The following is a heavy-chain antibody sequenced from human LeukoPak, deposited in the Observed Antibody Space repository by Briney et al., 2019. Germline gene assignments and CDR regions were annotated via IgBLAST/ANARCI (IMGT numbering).Heavy chain of an antibody. D-gene: IGHD2-21*01. CDR3: AKFHKIWNSGDHDYFDS. J-gene: IGHJ4*02. Sequence: GGSLRLSCAASGFSFSGYGMHWVRQAPGEGLQWVAFIRYHGINKYYADSVKGRFTISRDNSKNTLFLDMNSLSVEDTGVYYCAKFHKIWNSGDHDYFDSWGQGTLVTVSS. CDR1: GFSFSGYG. CDR2: IRYHGINK. V-gene: IGHV3-30*02.